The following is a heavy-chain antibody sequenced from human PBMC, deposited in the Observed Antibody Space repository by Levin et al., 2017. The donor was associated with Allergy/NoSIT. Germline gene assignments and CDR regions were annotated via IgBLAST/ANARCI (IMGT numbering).Heavy chain of an antibody. V-gene: IGHV3-23*01. Sequence: PGGSLRLSCAASGFTFSSYAMSWVRQAPGKGLEWVSAVSTSGGSTYYADSVKGRFTISRDNSKNTLHLQMSSLRAEDTAVYYCAKRRGGSYDDAFHIWGQGTMVTVSS. D-gene: IGHD1-26*01. CDR3: AKRRGGSYDDAFHI. CDR2: VSTSGGST. CDR1: GFTFSSYA. J-gene: IGHJ3*02.